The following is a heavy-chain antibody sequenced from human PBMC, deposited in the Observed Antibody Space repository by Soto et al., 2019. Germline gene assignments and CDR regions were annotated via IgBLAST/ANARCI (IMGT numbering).Heavy chain of an antibody. CDR2: IIPALGTT. CDR3: ARPDFGDYWYFDL. Sequence: QDQLVQSGAEVKKPGSSVKVSCKAFGGPFSSHTFSWVRQAPGQGLEWMGRIIPALGTTTYAQKFQGRVTITADESVTTVYMELNSLRTEDTAVYYCARPDFGDYWYFDLWGRGTLVTFSS. CDR1: GGPFSSHT. D-gene: IGHD4-17*01. J-gene: IGHJ2*01. V-gene: IGHV1-69*08.